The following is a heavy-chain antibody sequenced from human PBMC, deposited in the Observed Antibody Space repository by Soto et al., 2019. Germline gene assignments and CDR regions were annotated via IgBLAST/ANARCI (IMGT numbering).Heavy chain of an antibody. V-gene: IGHV1-58*01. J-gene: IGHJ4*02. CDR1: GFTFTSSA. CDR2: IVVGSGNT. CDR3: AAGGIVGATSDY. Sequence: QMQLVQSGPEVKKPGTSVNVSCKASGFTFTSSAVQWVRQARGQRLEWIGWIVVGSGNTNYAQKFQERVTITRDMSTSTAYMELSSLRSEDTAVYYCAAGGIVGATSDYWGQGTLVTVSS. D-gene: IGHD1-26*01.